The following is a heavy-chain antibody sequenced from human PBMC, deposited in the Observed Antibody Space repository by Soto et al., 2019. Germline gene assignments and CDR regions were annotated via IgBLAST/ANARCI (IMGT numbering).Heavy chain of an antibody. J-gene: IGHJ3*02. CDR2: VNPNTGGT. CDR3: AGLGIGGYYVNALAI. V-gene: IGHV1-2*02. Sequence: QVQLVQSGAEVKKPGASVKVSCKASGYSFTDHYIHWVRQAPGQGLEWMGWVNPNTGGTNYAQRFHGRVTMTRATSITTSYMELRSLSSADTPLFYCAGLGIGGYYVNALAILGQVTMGTVSS. CDR1: GYSFTDHY. D-gene: IGHD3-3*01.